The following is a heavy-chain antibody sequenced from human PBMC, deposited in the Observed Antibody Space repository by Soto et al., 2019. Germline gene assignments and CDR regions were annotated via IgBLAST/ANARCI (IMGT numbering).Heavy chain of an antibody. CDR2: IIPIFRSS. Sequence: SVKVSCKASGGTFTDYAFSWVRQAPGQGLEWMGGIIPIFRSSNFAQKFQGRLTIFADASAGTAYMELSSLRSDDTAIYYCAKDVGFQQHMFVFDLWGQGTLVTVSS. D-gene: IGHD3-10*02. J-gene: IGHJ4*02. CDR1: GGTFTDYA. V-gene: IGHV1-69*13. CDR3: AKDVGFQQHMFVFDL.